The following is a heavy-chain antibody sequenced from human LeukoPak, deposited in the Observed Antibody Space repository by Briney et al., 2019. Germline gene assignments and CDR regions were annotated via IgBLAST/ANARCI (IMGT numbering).Heavy chain of an antibody. J-gene: IGHJ4*02. CDR2: ISGSGGST. CDR3: AKGPHGDHSVY. D-gene: IGHD4-17*01. CDR1: GFIFSSYA. V-gene: IGHV3-23*01. Sequence: GGSLRLSCAASGFIFSSYAMNWVRQAPGKGLEWVSAISGSGGSTYYADSVKGRFTISRDNSKNTLYLQMNSLRAEDTAVYYCAKGPHGDHSVYWGQGTLVTVSS.